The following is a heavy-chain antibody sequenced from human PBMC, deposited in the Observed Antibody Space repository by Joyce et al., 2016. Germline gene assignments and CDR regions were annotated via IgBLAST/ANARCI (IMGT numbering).Heavy chain of an antibody. Sequence: EVQLLESGGGLVQPGGSLRLSCAASGFTFTSYAMSWGRQAPGKGLEWVAGISHSGGSTYYADSVKGRFTISRDNSKNTLYLQMNSLRAEDTAVYYCAKDQAPYYGSGKNAFDIWGQGTMVTVSS. V-gene: IGHV3-23*01. J-gene: IGHJ3*02. CDR1: GFTFTSYA. CDR2: ISHSGGST. CDR3: AKDQAPYYGSGKNAFDI. D-gene: IGHD3-10*01.